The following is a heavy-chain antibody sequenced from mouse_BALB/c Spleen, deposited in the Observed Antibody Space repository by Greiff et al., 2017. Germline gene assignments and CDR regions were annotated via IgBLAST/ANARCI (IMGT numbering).Heavy chain of an antibody. CDR3: ARGDYAY. J-gene: IGHJ3*01. Sequence: EVKLMESGGGLVKPGGSLKLSCAASGFTFSSYAMSWVRQSPEKRLEWVAEISSGGSYTYYPDTVTGRFTISRDNAKNTLYLEMSSLRSEDTAMYYCARGDYAYWGQGTLVTVSA. V-gene: IGHV5-9-4*01. D-gene: IGHD2-13*01. CDR2: ISSGGSYT. CDR1: GFTFSSYA.